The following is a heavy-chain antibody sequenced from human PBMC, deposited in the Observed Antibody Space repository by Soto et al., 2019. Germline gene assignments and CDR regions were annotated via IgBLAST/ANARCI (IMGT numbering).Heavy chain of an antibody. Sequence: SVKFSCKASGGTFSSYAISWVRQAPGLGLEWMGGIIPIFGTANYAQKFQGRVTITADESTSTAYMELSSLRSEDTAVYYCARDSAGSSSSWYVDYYYYGMDVWGQGTTVTVSS. CDR3: ARDSAGSSSSWYVDYYYYGMDV. V-gene: IGHV1-69*13. CDR1: GGTFSSYA. D-gene: IGHD6-13*01. J-gene: IGHJ6*02. CDR2: IIPIFGTA.